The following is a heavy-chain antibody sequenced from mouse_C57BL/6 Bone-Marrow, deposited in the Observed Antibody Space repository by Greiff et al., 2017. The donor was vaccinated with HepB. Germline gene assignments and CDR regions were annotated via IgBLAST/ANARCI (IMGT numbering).Heavy chain of an antibody. V-gene: IGHV5-16*01. Sequence: EVQLQESEGGLVQPGSSMKLSCTASGFTFSDYYMAWVRQVPEKGLEWVANINYDGSSTYYLDSLKSRFIISRDNAKNILYLQMSSLKSEDTATYYCAREGYFDYWGQGTTLTVSS. CDR2: INYDGSST. J-gene: IGHJ2*01. CDR3: AREGYFDY. CDR1: GFTFSDYY.